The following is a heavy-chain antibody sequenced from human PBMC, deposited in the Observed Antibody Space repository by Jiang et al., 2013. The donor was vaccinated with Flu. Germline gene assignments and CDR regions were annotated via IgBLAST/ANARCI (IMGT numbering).Heavy chain of an antibody. D-gene: IGHD2-21*02. J-gene: IGHJ4*02. CDR2: IYYSGST. CDR1: GGSISSSSYY. Sequence: LLKPSETLSLTCTVSGGSISSSSYYWGWIRQPPGKGLEWIGSIYYSGSTYYNPSLKSRVTISVDTSKNQFSLKLSSVTAADTAVYYCARHSRSSNCGGDCHYWGQGTLVTVSS. CDR3: ARHSRSSNCGGDCHY. V-gene: IGHV4-39*01.